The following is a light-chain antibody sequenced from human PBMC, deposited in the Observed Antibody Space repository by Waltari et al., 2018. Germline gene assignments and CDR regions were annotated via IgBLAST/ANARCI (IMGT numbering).Light chain of an antibody. CDR1: QSLLHSNGYNY. V-gene: IGKV2-28*01. J-gene: IGKJ5*01. Sequence: DIVMTQSPLSLPVTPGEPASISCRSSQSLLHSNGYNYLDWYLQKPGQSPQLLIYLGSTRASGVPDRFSGSGSGTDFTQKISRVEAEDVGVYYCMQALQTPVTFGQGTRLEIK. CDR3: MQALQTPVT. CDR2: LGS.